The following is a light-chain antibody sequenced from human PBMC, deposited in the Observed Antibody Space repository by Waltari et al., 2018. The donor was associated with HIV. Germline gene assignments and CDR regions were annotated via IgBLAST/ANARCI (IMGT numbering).Light chain of an antibody. CDR2: KDS. CDR3: YSAADNNLGV. J-gene: IGLJ3*02. Sequence: SYALTQPPSVSVSPGQTARITCSGAVLAKKYARWFQQKPGQAPVLVIYKDSERPSGIPERFSGSSLGTTVTLTISGAQVEDEADYYCYSAADNNLGVFGGGTKLTVL. CDR1: VLAKKY. V-gene: IGLV3-27*01.